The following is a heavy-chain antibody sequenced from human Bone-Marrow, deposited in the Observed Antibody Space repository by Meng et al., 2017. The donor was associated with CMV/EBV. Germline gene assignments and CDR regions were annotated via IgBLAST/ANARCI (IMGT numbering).Heavy chain of an antibody. CDR2: ISSSGSTI. CDR3: ARVTYYYDSSGYLDAFDI. CDR1: GFTFSDYY. D-gene: IGHD3-22*01. V-gene: IGHV3-11*01. J-gene: IGHJ3*02. Sequence: GESLKISCAASGFTFSDYYMSWIRQAPGKGLEWVSYISSSGSTIYYADSVKGRFTISRDNAKNSLYLQMNSLRAEDTAVYYCARVTYYYDSSGYLDAFDIWGQGTRVTV.